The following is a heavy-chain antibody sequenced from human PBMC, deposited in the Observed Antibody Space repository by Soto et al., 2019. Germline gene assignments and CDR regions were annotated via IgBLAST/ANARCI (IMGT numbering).Heavy chain of an antibody. Sequence: EVQLVESGGGLVQPGGSLRLSCAASGFTFSSYWMSWVRQAPGKGLEWVANIKQDGSEKYYVDSVKGRFTISRDNAKNSLYLQMNSLRAEDTAVYYCARDAGNYYDSSGPLDYWGQGTLVTVSS. CDR3: ARDAGNYYDSSGPLDY. CDR2: IKQDGSEK. J-gene: IGHJ4*02. CDR1: GFTFSSYW. V-gene: IGHV3-7*03. D-gene: IGHD3-22*01.